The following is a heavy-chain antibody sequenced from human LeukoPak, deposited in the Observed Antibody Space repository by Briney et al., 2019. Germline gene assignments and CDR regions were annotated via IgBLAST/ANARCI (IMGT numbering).Heavy chain of an antibody. CDR1: GGSFSGYY. D-gene: IGHD1-26*01. J-gene: IGHJ4*02. Sequence: SETLSLTCAVYGGSFSGYYWTWVRQPPGMGLEWIGEVDHSGSTNYNSSLKSRVTMSVDTSKNQCSLSLSSVTAADTAIYYCARAYSGSRHRPLDYWGQGTLVTVSS. CDR3: ARAYSGSRHRPLDY. CDR2: VDHSGST. V-gene: IGHV4-34*01.